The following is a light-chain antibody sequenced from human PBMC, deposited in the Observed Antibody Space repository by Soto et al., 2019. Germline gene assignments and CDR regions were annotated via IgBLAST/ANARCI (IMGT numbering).Light chain of an antibody. CDR3: QSYDSSLSGVV. CDR2: DNN. V-gene: IGLV1-40*01. Sequence: QSVLTQPPSVSGAPGQRVTISCTGSSSNIGAGYDVQWYQQLPGAAPKLLIFDNNNRPSGVPDRFSGSKSGTSASLAITGLQADDEADYYCQSYDSSLSGVVFGGGTQLTVL. CDR1: SSNIGAGYD. J-gene: IGLJ2*01.